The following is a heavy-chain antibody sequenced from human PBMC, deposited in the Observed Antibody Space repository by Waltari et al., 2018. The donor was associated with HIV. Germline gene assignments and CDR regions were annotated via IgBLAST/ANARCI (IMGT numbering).Heavy chain of an antibody. CDR2: IHPHRGGT. D-gene: IGHD2-2*01. CDR3: ARDLDIVVAPADLNWFDP. V-gene: IGHV1-2*02. J-gene: IGHJ5*02. CDR1: GYTFTGYY. Sequence: QVQLVQSGAEVKKPGASVKVSCKASGYTFTGYYMHWVRPATGQGREWMGGIHPHRGGTNYAQKFQGRVTMTRDTSISTAYMELSRLRSDDTAVYYCARDLDIVVAPADLNWFDPWGQGTLVTVSS.